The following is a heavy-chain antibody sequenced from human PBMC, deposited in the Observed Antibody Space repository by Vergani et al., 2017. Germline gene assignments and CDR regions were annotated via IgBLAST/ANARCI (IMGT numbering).Heavy chain of an antibody. Sequence: VQLVESGGGLVKPGGSLRLSCAASGFTFSSYAMHWVRQAPGKGLEWVAVISYDGSNKYYADSVKGRFTISRDNSKNTLYLQMNSLRAEDTAVYYCARGSQWLVIVGAFDIWGQGTMVTVSS. J-gene: IGHJ3*02. D-gene: IGHD6-19*01. V-gene: IGHV3-30-3*01. CDR1: GFTFSSYA. CDR2: ISYDGSNK. CDR3: ARGSQWLVIVGAFDI.